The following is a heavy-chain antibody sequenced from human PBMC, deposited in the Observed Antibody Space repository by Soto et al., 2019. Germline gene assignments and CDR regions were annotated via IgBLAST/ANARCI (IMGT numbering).Heavy chain of an antibody. CDR3: ARDIVAGTFDY. Sequence: GGSLRLSCAASGFTFSSYGMHWVRQAPGKGLEWVAVIWYVVSIKYYADSVKGRFTISRDNSKNTLFLQMNSLRAEDTAVYYCARDIVAGTFDYWGQGTLVTVSS. CDR2: IWYVVSIK. D-gene: IGHD2-15*01. J-gene: IGHJ4*02. V-gene: IGHV3-33*01. CDR1: GFTFSSYG.